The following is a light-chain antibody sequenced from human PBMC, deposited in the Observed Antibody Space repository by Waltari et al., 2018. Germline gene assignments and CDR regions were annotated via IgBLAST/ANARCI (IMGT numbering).Light chain of an antibody. CDR2: KAS. Sequence: DIQMTQSSSTLSASVGDRVTITCRASQNINTWLAWHQQKPGKAPNLLIYKASSLESGVPSRFSGSGSGTEFTLTISSLQPDDFATYYCLQYNGEPRTFGQGTKVEVK. V-gene: IGKV1-5*03. CDR3: LQYNGEPRT. CDR1: QNINTW. J-gene: IGKJ1*01.